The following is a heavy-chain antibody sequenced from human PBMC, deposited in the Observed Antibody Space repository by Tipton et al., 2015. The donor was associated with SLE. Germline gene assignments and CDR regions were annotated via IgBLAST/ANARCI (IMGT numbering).Heavy chain of an antibody. CDR3: ARAYPYYYDSSGYPGAFDI. Sequence: SLRLSCAASGFTFSSYGMHWVRQAPGKGLEWVAVISYDGSNKYYADSVKGRFTISRDNSKNTLYLQMNSLRAEDTAVYYCARAYPYYYDSSGYPGAFDIWGQGTMVTVSS. CDR1: GFTFSSYG. J-gene: IGHJ3*02. V-gene: IGHV3-30*19. D-gene: IGHD3-22*01. CDR2: ISYDGSNK.